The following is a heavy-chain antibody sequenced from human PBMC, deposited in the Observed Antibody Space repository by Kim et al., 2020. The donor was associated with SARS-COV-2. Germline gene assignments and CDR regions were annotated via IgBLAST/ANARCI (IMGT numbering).Heavy chain of an antibody. D-gene: IGHD6-19*01. V-gene: IGHV1-69*02. CDR3: ARIAVAGSMDV. J-gene: IGHJ6*02. Sequence: ANYAQKFQGRVTITADKSTSTAYMELSSLRSEDTAVYYCARIAVAGSMDVWGQGTTVTVSS. CDR2: A.